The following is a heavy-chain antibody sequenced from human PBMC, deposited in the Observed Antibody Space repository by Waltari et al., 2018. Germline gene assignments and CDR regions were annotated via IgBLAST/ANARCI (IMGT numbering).Heavy chain of an antibody. CDR2: IIPIFGTA. CDR1: GGTFSSYA. J-gene: IGHJ4*02. CDR3: ARDRYYGSGSYYVHDY. V-gene: IGHV1-69*08. D-gene: IGHD3-10*01. Sequence: QVQLVQSGAEVKKPGSSVKVSCKASGGTFSSYAISWVRQAPGQGLEWMGRIIPIFGTANYAQKFQGRVTITADKSTSTAYMELSSLRSEDTAVYYCARDRYYGSGSYYVHDYWGQGTLVTVSS.